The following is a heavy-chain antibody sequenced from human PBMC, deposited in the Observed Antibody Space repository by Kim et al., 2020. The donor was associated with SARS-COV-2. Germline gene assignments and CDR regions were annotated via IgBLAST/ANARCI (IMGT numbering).Heavy chain of an antibody. CDR2: ISGSGGTI. V-gene: IGHV3-23*01. J-gene: IGHJ6*02. CDR3: ARDRNYFYGMDV. Sequence: GGSLRLSCAASGFTFSSHAMSWVHQAPGKGLAWVSAISGSGGTIYYADSVKGRFTISRDNSNNTLYLQMTSLRAEDTAVYFCARDRNYFYGMDVWGQGTTVTVSS. CDR1: GFTFSSHA.